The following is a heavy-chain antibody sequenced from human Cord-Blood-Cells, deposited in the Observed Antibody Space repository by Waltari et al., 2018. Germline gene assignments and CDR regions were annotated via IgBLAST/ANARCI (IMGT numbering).Heavy chain of an antibody. J-gene: IGHJ4*02. D-gene: IGHD2-2*01. CDR3: ARQDIVVVPAAIGYFDY. CDR1: GGSISSSSYY. CDR2: IYYSGGT. Sequence: QLQLQESGPGLVKPSETLSLTCTVSGGSISSSSYYWGWIRQPPGKGLGWIGSIYYSGGTYYNPSLESRVTISVDTSKNQFSLKLSSVTAADTAVYYCARQDIVVVPAAIGYFDYWGQGTLVTVSS. V-gene: IGHV4-39*01.